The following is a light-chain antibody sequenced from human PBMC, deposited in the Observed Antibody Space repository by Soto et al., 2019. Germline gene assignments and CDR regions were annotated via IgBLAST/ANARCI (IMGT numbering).Light chain of an antibody. CDR1: QGISIH. V-gene: IGKV1-8*01. CDR2: TAS. J-gene: IGKJ4*01. CDR3: QQYFSNPLT. Sequence: AIRMTHSPSSFSASTGDRVTITCRASQGISIHLAWYQVKTGKAPRILIYTASYLESGVPSRFSASGSGTNFTLTISSMQSEDFAVDYCQQYFSNPLTFGGVTKVEIK.